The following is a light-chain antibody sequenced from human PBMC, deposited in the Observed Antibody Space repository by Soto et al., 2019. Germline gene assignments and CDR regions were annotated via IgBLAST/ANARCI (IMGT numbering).Light chain of an antibody. CDR3: QQYNSWPL. Sequence: EMVLTQSPATLSVSPGERATLSCRASQSVSTKLAWYQQKRGQAPRLLIYDASTRATDIPERFSGSGAGTEFTLNISSLQSEDFAVYYCQQYNSWPLFGQGTKLEIK. CDR2: DAS. V-gene: IGKV3-15*01. J-gene: IGKJ2*01. CDR1: QSVSTK.